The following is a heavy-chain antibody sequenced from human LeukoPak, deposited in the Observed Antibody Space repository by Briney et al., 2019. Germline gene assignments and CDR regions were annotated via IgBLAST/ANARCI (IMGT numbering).Heavy chain of an antibody. CDR2: IIPIFETT. CDR3: ARVRYSYGWVGWFDP. J-gene: IGHJ5*02. D-gene: IGHD5-18*01. V-gene: IGHV1-69*01. CDR1: GGTLSNYA. Sequence: GASVKVSCKASGGTLSNYAISWVRQAPGQGLEWMGGIIPIFETTNHAQRFQGRVTITADESTTTVYMELSSLRSEDTAVYYCARVRYSYGWVGWFDPWGQGTLVTVSS.